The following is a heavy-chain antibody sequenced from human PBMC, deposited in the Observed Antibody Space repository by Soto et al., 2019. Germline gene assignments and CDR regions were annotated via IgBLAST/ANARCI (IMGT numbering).Heavy chain of an antibody. CDR1: SDSISTVDYF. D-gene: IGHD2-15*01. CDR2: IYKSTTT. V-gene: IGHV4-30-4*01. Sequence: KPSETLSLTCSVSSDSISTVDYFWAWIRQPPGQALEYIGYIYKSTTTYYNPSFESRVAISLDTSKSQFSLTVTSVTAADTAVYFCARGRYCLTGRCFPNWFDSWGQGTLVTVSS. CDR3: ARGRYCLTGRCFPNWFDS. J-gene: IGHJ5*01.